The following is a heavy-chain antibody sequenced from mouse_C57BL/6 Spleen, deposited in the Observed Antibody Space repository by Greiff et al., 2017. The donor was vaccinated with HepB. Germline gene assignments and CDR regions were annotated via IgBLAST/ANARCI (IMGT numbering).Heavy chain of an antibody. V-gene: IGHV7-3*01. CDR1: GFTFTDYY. J-gene: IGHJ2*01. CDR2: IRNKANGYTT. D-gene: IGHD1-1*01. Sequence: EVNLVESGGGLVQPGGSLSLSCAASGFTFTDYYMSWVRQPPGKALEWLGFIRNKANGYTTEYSASVKGRFTISRDNSQSILYLQMNALRAEDSATYYCARYTTVVARYFDYWGQGTTLTVSS. CDR3: ARYTTVVARYFDY.